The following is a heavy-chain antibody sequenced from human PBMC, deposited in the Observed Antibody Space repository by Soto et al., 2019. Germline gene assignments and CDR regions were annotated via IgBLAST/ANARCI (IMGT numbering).Heavy chain of an antibody. CDR2: ISGSAGSK. CDR1: GFTFSSYA. J-gene: IGHJ4*02. V-gene: IGHV3-23*01. Sequence: EVQLLESGGGLVQPGGSLRLSCAASGFTFSSYAMSSVRKAPGKGLEWVSAISGSAGSKYYADSVKGRFTTSRDNSKNTRYLQMNNLRADDTAVYYCAKGGDFWGQGTLVTVS. CDR3: AKGGDF.